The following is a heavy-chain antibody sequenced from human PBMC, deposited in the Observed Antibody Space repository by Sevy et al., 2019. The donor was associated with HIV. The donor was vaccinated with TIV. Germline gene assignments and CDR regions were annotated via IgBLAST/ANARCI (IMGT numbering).Heavy chain of an antibody. CDR1: GFTFSSYA. V-gene: IGHV3-23*01. CDR2: ISDSGGRI. J-gene: IGHJ5*02. Sequence: GGFLRLSCAASGFTFSSYAMSWVRQGPGKGLEWVSTISDSGGRIYYTDSVKGRFTISRDNSKNTLYLQMDILRAEDTAIYYCAKDGGYDALTEGDWFDPWGQGTLVTVSS. D-gene: IGHD3-22*01. CDR3: AKDGGYDALTEGDWFDP.